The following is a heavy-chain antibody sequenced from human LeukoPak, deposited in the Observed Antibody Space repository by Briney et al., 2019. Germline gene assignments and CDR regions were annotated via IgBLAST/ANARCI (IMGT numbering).Heavy chain of an antibody. Sequence: PGGSLILSCAASGFTFSNYWMHWVRQTPGKGLVWVSRINTDGTGTSYADSVKGRFTISRDGAKNTLYLQMSGLRAEDTAGYYCARVKSGSYYPIDYWGQGTLVTVSS. V-gene: IGHV3-74*01. D-gene: IGHD1-26*01. J-gene: IGHJ4*02. CDR3: ARVKSGSYYPIDY. CDR2: INTDGTGT. CDR1: GFTFSNYW.